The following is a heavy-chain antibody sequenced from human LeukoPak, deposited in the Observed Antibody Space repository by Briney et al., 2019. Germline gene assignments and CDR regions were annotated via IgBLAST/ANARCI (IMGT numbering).Heavy chain of an antibody. CDR2: IIPIFGTA. V-gene: IGHV1-69*13. J-gene: IGHJ4*02. CDR3: ARIGSNYVWGH. CDR1: GYTFTSYD. D-gene: IGHD3-16*01. Sequence: VASVKVSCKASGYTFTSYDINWVRQAPGQGLEWMGGIIPIFGTANYAQKFQGRVTITADESTSTAYMELSSLRSEDTAVYYCARIGSNYVWGHWGQGTLVTVSS.